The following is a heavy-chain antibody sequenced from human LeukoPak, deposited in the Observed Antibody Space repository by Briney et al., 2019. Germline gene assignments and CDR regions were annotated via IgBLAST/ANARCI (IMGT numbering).Heavy chain of an antibody. D-gene: IGHD5-24*01. CDR1: GFTFSNSW. J-gene: IGHJ4*02. Sequence: GGSLRLSCAASGFTFSNSWMSWVRQAPGKGLEWVATIKPDGSAQYYADSVKGRFTISRDNSKNTLYLQMNSLRAEDTAVYYCARVIPGGLLKDMALDYWGQGTLVTVSS. CDR2: IKPDGSAQ. V-gene: IGHV3-7*01. CDR3: ARVIPGGLLKDMALDY.